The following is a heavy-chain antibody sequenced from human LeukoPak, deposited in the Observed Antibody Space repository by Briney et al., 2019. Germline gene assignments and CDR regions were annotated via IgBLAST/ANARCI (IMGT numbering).Heavy chain of an antibody. Sequence: PGGSLRLSCAASGFAFSSYTMNWVRQAPGKGLEWVSSISSSSSYIYYADSVKGRFTISRDNAKNSLYLQMNSLRAEDTAVYYCARKPEWLASVAFDIWGQGTMVTVSS. CDR2: ISSSSSYI. D-gene: IGHD6-19*01. V-gene: IGHV3-21*01. J-gene: IGHJ3*02. CDR3: ARKPEWLASVAFDI. CDR1: GFAFSSYT.